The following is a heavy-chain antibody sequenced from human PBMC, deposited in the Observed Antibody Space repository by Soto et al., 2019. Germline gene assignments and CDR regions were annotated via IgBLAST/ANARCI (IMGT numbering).Heavy chain of an antibody. J-gene: IGHJ4*02. D-gene: IGHD4-17*01. CDR3: ARRAVTTTPYYFDY. V-gene: IGHV5-10-1*01. CDR2: MDPSDSYT. CDR1: GYSFTSYW. Sequence: GESLKISCKGSGYSFTSYWISWVRQMPGKGLEWRGRMDPSDSYTNYSPSFQGHVTISADKSISTAYLQWSSLKASDTAMYYCARRAVTTTPYYFDYWGQGTLVTVSS.